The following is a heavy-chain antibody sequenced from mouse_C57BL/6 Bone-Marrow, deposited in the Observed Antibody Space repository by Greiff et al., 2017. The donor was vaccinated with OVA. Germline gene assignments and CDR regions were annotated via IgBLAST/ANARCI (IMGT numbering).Heavy chain of an antibody. D-gene: IGHD1-1*01. CDR2: ISSGGDYI. Sequence: EVKLMESGEGLVKPGGSLKLSCAASGFTFSSYAMSWVRQTPEKRLEWVAYISSGGDYIYYADTVKGRFTISRDNARNTLYLQMSSLKSEDTAMYYCTTAITTVPPVSYAMDYWGQGTSVTVSS. CDR1: GFTFSSYA. J-gene: IGHJ4*01. V-gene: IGHV5-9-1*02. CDR3: TTAITTVPPVSYAMDY.